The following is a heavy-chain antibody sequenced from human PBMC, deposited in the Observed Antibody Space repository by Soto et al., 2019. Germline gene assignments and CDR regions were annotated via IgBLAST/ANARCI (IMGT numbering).Heavy chain of an antibody. D-gene: IGHD4-17*01. CDR1: GGSISSSNW. V-gene: IGHV4-4*02. CDR2: IYHSGST. CDR3: ARDTMTTWAFDI. J-gene: IGHJ3*02. Sequence: ETLSLTCAVSGGSISSSNWWSWVRQPPGKGLEWIGEIYHSGSTNYNPSLKSRVTISVDTSKNQFSLKLSSVTAADTAVYYCARDTMTTWAFDIWGQGTMVTVSS.